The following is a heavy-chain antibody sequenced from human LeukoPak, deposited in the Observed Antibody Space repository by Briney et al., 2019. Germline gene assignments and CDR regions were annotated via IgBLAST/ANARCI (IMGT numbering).Heavy chain of an antibody. CDR3: ARDVHSSGWYQFDY. CDR1: GGTFSSYA. J-gene: IGHJ4*02. V-gene: IGHV1-69*05. CDR2: IIPIFGTA. D-gene: IGHD6-19*01. Sequence: SSVKVSCKASGGTFSSYAISWVRQAPGQGLEWMGRIIPIFGTANYPQKCQGRVTNTTDKSTSTAYMELRSLRSEDTAVYYCARDVHSSGWYQFDYWGQGTLVTVSS.